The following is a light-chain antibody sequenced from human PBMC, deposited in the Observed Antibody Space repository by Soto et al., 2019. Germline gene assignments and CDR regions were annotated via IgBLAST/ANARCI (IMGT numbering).Light chain of an antibody. V-gene: IGKV3D-15*01. CDR2: GAS. CDR3: QQYDSWPLT. J-gene: IGKJ4*01. Sequence: EIVMTQSPGTLSVSTGGGATLSFRGSQSVDSNLAWYQQKPGQAPRLLIYGASTRPTGIPDRFSGSGSGTEFTLTISSLQSEDFAVYYCQQYDSWPLTFGGGTKVDIK. CDR1: QSVDSN.